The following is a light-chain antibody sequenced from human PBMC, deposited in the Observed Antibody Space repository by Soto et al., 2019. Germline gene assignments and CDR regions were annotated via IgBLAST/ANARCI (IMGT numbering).Light chain of an antibody. CDR2: GAS. Sequence: DIEMTPSPSSLSASSGDRVPISCRACQIIGTNLNWYQQRPGKAPKLLIFGASNLQSGVPSRFRGSGSGTQFTLTISSLPPDDFAPYYCQHYNSYSEAFGQGTKVDIK. J-gene: IGKJ1*01. CDR3: QHYNSYSEA. CDR1: QIIGTN. V-gene: IGKV1-5*01.